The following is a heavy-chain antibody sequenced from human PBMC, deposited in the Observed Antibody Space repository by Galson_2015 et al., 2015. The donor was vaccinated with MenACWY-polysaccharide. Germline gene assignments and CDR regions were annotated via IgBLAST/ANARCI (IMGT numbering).Heavy chain of an antibody. CDR1: GFTFITHY. J-gene: IGHJ4*02. CDR3: ARVHNGEGPDY. Sequence: SLRLSCAVSGFTFITHYMHWVRQDLGKGLLWVSHINSDGSVKIYADSVKGRFTISRDNAKNTLYLQMNNLRAEDTAVYNCARVHNGEGPDYWGQGALVTVSS. D-gene: IGHD4-17*01. V-gene: IGHV3-74*01. CDR2: INSDGSVK.